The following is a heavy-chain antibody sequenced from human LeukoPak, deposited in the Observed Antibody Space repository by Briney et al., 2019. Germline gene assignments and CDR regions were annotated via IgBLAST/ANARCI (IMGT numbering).Heavy chain of an antibody. CDR1: GFTFNKYW. CDR3: ARTTHDYGDYYFDY. Sequence: GGSLRLSCAASGFTFNKYWMSWVRQAPGKGLGWVANINRDGSEKYYVDSVKGRFTISRDNAKNSLYLQMNSLRAEDTAVYYCARTTHDYGDYYFDYWGQGTLVTVSS. CDR2: INRDGSEK. J-gene: IGHJ4*02. V-gene: IGHV3-7*01. D-gene: IGHD4-17*01.